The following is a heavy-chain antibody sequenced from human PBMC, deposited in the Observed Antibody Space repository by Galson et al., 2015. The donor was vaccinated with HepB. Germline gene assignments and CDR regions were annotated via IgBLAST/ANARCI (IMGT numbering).Heavy chain of an antibody. CDR2: ISDDGSNK. Sequence: SLRLSCAASGFTFSSYAMHWVRQAPGKGLEWVAVISDDGSNKYYADSVKGRFTISRDNSKNTLYLQMNSLRAEDTAVYYCAGGRGIMGATDSGMAVWGQGTTVTISS. J-gene: IGHJ6*02. CDR1: GFTFSSYA. V-gene: IGHV3-30*04. D-gene: IGHD1-26*01. CDR3: AGGRGIMGATDSGMAV.